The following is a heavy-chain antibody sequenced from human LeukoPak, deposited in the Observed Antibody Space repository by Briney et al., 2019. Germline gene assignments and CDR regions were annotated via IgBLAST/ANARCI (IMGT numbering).Heavy chain of an antibody. J-gene: IGHJ4*02. Sequence: EASVKVSCKASGGTFSSYAISWVRQAPGQGLEWMGGIIPIFGTANYAQKFQGRVTITADESTSTAYMELSSLRAEDTAVYYCARGVSRSIVGAKGPLYYWGQGTLVTVSS. V-gene: IGHV1-69*13. CDR2: IIPIFGTA. CDR3: ARGVSRSIVGAKGPLYY. D-gene: IGHD1-26*01. CDR1: GGTFSSYA.